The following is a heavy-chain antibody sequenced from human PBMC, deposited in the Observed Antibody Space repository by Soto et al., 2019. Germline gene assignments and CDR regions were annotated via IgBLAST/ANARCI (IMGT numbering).Heavy chain of an antibody. J-gene: IGHJ6*02. CDR1: GYTFTSYA. Sequence: ASVKVSFKASGYTFTSYARHWVRQAPGQKLEWMGWINAGNGNTKYSQRFQGRVTITRDTYASTVYMELSSLRSEDTAVYYCARDIVVVVAATYSYYGMDVWGQGTTVTVSS. CDR2: INAGNGNT. D-gene: IGHD2-15*01. CDR3: ARDIVVVVAATYSYYGMDV. V-gene: IGHV1-3*01.